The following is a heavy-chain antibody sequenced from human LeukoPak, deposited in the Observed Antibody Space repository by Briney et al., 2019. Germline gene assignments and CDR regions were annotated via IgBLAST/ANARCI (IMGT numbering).Heavy chain of an antibody. J-gene: IGHJ4*02. CDR2: IYSSGST. Sequence: GGSLRLSCAASGFTVSSNYMSWVRQAPGKGLEWVSVIYSSGSTYHADSVKGRFTISRDNSKNTLYLQMNSLRAEDTAVYYCARAARYCSGGSCYYDYWGQGTLVTVSS. D-gene: IGHD2-15*01. CDR1: GFTVSSNY. CDR3: ARAARYCSGGSCYYDY. V-gene: IGHV3-53*01.